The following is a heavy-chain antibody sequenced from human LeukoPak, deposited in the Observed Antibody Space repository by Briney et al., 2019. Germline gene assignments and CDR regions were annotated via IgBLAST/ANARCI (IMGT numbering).Heavy chain of an antibody. Sequence: SVPRALTCTVSGGSINISSYYWGWICQPPGKVLEWYGSILYSGSTYYNTSLKSRVTISLDTSKNQFSLKLSSVTAAGTAVDYCARQLSWRSGYSEYFQHWGPGTLVTVSS. V-gene: IGHV4-39*01. D-gene: IGHD3-22*01. J-gene: IGHJ1*01. CDR1: GGSINISSYY. CDR2: ILYSGST. CDR3: ARQLSWRSGYSEYFQH.